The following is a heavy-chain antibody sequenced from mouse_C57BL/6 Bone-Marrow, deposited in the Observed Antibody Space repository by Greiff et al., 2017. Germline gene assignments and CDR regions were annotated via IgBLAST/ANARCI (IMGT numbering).Heavy chain of an antibody. Sequence: QVQLQQPGAELVRPGSSVKLSCKASGYTFTSYWMDWVKQRPGQGLEWIGNIYTTDSETHYNQKFKDKATLTVDKSSSTAYMQLSSLTSEDSAVYYCARGFYYGSSYGFAYWGQGTLVTVSA. CDR1: GYTFTSYW. CDR3: ARGFYYGSSYGFAY. CDR2: IYTTDSET. D-gene: IGHD1-1*01. J-gene: IGHJ3*01. V-gene: IGHV1-61*01.